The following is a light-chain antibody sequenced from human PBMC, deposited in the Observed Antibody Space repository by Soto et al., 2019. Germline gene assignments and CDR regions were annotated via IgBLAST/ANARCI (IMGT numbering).Light chain of an antibody. CDR3: QSYDSSLSGVV. Sequence: QSVLTQPPSVSGAPGQRVTISCTGSSSNIGAGYGVHWYQHLPGTAPKLLIYGNSNRPSGVPDRFSGSKSGTSASLAITGLRAEDEAGYYCQSYDSSLSGVVFGGWTKLTVL. CDR1: SSNIGAGYG. J-gene: IGLJ2*01. CDR2: GNS. V-gene: IGLV1-40*01.